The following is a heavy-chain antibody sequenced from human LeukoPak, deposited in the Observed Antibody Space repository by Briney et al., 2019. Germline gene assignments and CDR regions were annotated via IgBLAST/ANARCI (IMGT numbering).Heavy chain of an antibody. V-gene: IGHV1-2*02. CDR2: INPNSGGT. Sequence: ASVKVSCKASGYTFTGYYMHWVRQAPGQGLEWMGWINPNSGGTNYAQKVQGRVTMTRDTSISTAYMELSRLRSDDTAVYYCARDSSVASSGCFFDWGQGTLVTVSS. CDR3: ARDSSVASSGCFFD. J-gene: IGHJ4*02. D-gene: IGHD3-22*01. CDR1: GYTFTGYY.